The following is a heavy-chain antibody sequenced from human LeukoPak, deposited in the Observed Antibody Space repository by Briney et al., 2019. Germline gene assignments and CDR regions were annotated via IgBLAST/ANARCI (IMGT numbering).Heavy chain of an antibody. CDR3: AKDLGYCTNGVCYWLDY. Sequence: GGSLRLSCSASGFTFTNYWMHWVRQVPGKGLVWVSRINPDQNRIDYADSVKGRFTISRDNAKNTVYLQMNSLRAEDTAVYYCAKDLGYCTNGVCYWLDYWGQGTLVTVSS. D-gene: IGHD2-8*01. CDR1: GFTFTNYW. J-gene: IGHJ4*02. CDR2: INPDQNRI. V-gene: IGHV3-74*01.